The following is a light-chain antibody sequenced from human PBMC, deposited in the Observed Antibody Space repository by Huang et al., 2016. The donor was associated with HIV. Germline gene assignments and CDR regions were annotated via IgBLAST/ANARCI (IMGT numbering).Light chain of an antibody. Sequence: EILMTQSPGTLSVSPGERATLSCRASQTINNNLPWYQQKPGQPPRLLIYDASTRATGIPARLSGSGSGTEFTLTISSLQSEDFATYYCQQYNDWPRTFGQGTKVEIK. CDR1: QTINNN. V-gene: IGKV3-15*01. J-gene: IGKJ1*01. CDR2: DAS. CDR3: QQYNDWPRT.